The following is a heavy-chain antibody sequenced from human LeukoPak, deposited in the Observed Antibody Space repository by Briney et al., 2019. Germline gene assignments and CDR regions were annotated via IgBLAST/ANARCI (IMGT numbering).Heavy chain of an antibody. CDR2: IYYNGNT. Sequence: PSETLSPTCTVSGDSVSSGSYFWSWIRQPPGKGLEWIGFIYYNGNTNSSPSLKSRVTISVDTSKSQFSLKLTSVTAADTAVYYCARGYRSSWYQVDYWGQGTLVTVSS. D-gene: IGHD6-13*01. J-gene: IGHJ4*02. CDR1: GDSVSSGSYF. V-gene: IGHV4-61*01. CDR3: ARGYRSSWYQVDY.